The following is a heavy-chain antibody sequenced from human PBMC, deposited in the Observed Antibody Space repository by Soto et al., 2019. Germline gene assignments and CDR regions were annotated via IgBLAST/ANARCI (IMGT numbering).Heavy chain of an antibody. V-gene: IGHV3-33*01. CDR1: GFTFSSYG. D-gene: IGHD6-13*01. CDR2: IWYDGSNK. Sequence: GGSLRLSCAASGFTFSSYGMDWVRQAPGKGLEWVAVIWYDGSNKYYADSVKGRFTISRDNSKNTPYLQMNSLRAEDTAVYYCARDAIGRSWYSQWFDPWGQGTLVTVPQ. CDR3: ARDAIGRSWYSQWFDP. J-gene: IGHJ5*02.